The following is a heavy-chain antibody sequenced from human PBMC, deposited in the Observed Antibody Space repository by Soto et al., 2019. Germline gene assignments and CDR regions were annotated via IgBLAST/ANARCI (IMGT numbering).Heavy chain of an antibody. CDR2: INHSGST. Sequence: SETLSLTCAVYGGSFSGYYWSWIRQPPGKGLEWIGEINHSGSTNYNPSLKSRVTISVDTSKNQFSLKLSSVTAADTAVYYCARENYYGSGSYGYYYYYGMDVWGQGTTVTVSS. V-gene: IGHV4-34*01. D-gene: IGHD3-10*01. CDR1: GGSFSGYY. J-gene: IGHJ6*02. CDR3: ARENYYGSGSYGYYYYYGMDV.